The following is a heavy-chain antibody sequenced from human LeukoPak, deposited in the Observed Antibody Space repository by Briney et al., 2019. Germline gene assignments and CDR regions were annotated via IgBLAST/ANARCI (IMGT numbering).Heavy chain of an antibody. Sequence: PGGSLRLSCAASGFTFSSYGMHWVRQAPGKGLEWVAVISYDGSNKYYADSVKGRFTISRDNSKNTLYLQMNSLRAEDTAVYYCAGQIVGAFDYWGQGTLVTVSS. V-gene: IGHV3-30*03. CDR2: ISYDGSNK. D-gene: IGHD1-26*01. CDR3: AGQIVGAFDY. J-gene: IGHJ4*02. CDR1: GFTFSSYG.